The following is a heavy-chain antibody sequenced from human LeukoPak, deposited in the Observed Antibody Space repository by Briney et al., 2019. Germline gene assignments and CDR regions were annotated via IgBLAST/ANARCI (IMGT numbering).Heavy chain of an antibody. D-gene: IGHD4-17*01. J-gene: IGHJ4*02. CDR1: GYTFTSYY. CDR3: ARGRGMTTVTR. CDR2: INPSGGST. V-gene: IGHV1-46*01. Sequence: ASVKVSCKASGYTFTSYYMHWVRQAPGQGLGWMGIINPSGGSTSYAQKFQGRVTMTRDLSTSTVYMELSSLRSEDTAVYYCARGRGMTTVTRWGQGTLVTVSS.